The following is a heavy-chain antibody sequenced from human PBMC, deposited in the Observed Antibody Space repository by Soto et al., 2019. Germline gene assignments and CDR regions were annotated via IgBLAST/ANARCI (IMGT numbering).Heavy chain of an antibody. J-gene: IGHJ6*03. Sequence: ASVKVSCKASGYTFTSYDINWVRQATGQGLEWMGWMNPNSGNTGYAQKFQGRVTMTRNTSISTAYMGLSSLRSEDTAVYYCAARSAAAIHYYYYYMDVWGKGTTVTVAS. D-gene: IGHD6-13*01. CDR2: MNPNSGNT. CDR3: AARSAAAIHYYYYYMDV. CDR1: GYTFTSYD. V-gene: IGHV1-8*01.